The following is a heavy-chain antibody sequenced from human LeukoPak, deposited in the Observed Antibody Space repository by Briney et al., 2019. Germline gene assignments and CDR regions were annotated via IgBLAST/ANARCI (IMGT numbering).Heavy chain of an antibody. Sequence: GGSLRLSCAASGFTFSSYSMNWVRQAPGKGLEWVSYISSSSSTIYYADSVKGRFTISRDNAKNSLYLQMNSLRAEDTAVYYCAREVRDSSGYYGDDYWGQGTLVTVSS. D-gene: IGHD3-22*01. CDR1: GFTFSSYS. V-gene: IGHV3-48*04. CDR3: AREVRDSSGYYGDDY. J-gene: IGHJ4*02. CDR2: ISSSSSTI.